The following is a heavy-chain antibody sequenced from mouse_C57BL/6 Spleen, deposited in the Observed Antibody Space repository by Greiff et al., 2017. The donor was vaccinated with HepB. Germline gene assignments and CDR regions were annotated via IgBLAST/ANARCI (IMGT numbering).Heavy chain of an antibody. CDR2: ISDGGSYT. V-gene: IGHV5-4*01. D-gene: IGHD2-1*01. Sequence: EVQGVESGGGLVKPGGSLKLSCAASGFTFSSYAMSWVRQTPEKRLEWVATISDGGSYTYYPDNVKGRFTISRDNAKNNLYLQMSHLKSEDTAMYYCARAEGIYYGNYGGFYFDYWGQGTTLTVSS. CDR1: GFTFSSYA. J-gene: IGHJ2*01. CDR3: ARAEGIYYGNYGGFYFDY.